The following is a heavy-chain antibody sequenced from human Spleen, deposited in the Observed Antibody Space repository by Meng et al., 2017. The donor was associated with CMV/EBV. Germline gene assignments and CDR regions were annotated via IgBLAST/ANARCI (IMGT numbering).Heavy chain of an antibody. J-gene: IGHJ5*02. CDR3: ATLTTYSWFDP. CDR1: GASVSSGSYY. V-gene: IGHV4-61*01. Sequence: ESLKISCTVSGASVSSGSYYWSWIRQPPGKGLEWIGYIYYTGITNYSPSLKSRVTMSLDTSKNEVSLRLTSVTAADTAAYYCATLTTYSWFDPWGQGTLVTVSS. D-gene: IGHD4-11*01. CDR2: IYYTGIT.